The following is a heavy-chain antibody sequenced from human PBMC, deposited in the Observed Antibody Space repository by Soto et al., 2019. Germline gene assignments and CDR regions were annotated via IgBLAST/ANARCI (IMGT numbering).Heavy chain of an antibody. CDR2: INAGNGNT. J-gene: IGHJ4*02. CDR1: GYTFTSYA. V-gene: IGHV1-3*01. Sequence: ASVKVSCKASGYTFTSYAMHWVRQAPGQRLEWMGWINAGNGNTKYSQKFQGRVTITRDTSASTAYMELSSLRSEDTAVYYCARVLLWFGESHFDYWGQGTLVTVSS. D-gene: IGHD3-10*01. CDR3: ARVLLWFGESHFDY.